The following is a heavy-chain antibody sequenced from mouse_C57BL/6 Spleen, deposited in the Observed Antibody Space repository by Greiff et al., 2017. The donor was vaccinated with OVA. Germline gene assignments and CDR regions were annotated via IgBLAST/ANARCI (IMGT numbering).Heavy chain of an antibody. CDR1: GFTFSSYT. D-gene: IGHD1-1*01. CDR2: ISGGGGNT. J-gene: IGHJ1*03. V-gene: IGHV5-9*01. Sequence: EVKLQESGGGLVKPGGSLKLSCAASGFTFSSYTMSWVRQTPEKRLEWVATISGGGGNTYYPDSVKGRFTISRDNAKNTLYLQMSSLRSEDAALYYCASHTVVEREYFDVWGTGTTVTVSA. CDR3: ASHTVVEREYFDV.